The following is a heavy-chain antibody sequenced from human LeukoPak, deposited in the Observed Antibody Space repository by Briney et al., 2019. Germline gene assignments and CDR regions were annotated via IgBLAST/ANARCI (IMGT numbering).Heavy chain of an antibody. Sequence: SETLSLTCTVSGGSISSYYRSWIRQPPGKGLEWIGYIYYSGSTNYNPSLKSRVTISVDTSKNQFSLKLSSVTAADTAVYYCARSAPGDYWGQGTLVTVSS. CDR1: GGSISSYY. CDR3: ARSAPGDY. V-gene: IGHV4-59*01. CDR2: IYYSGST. J-gene: IGHJ4*02. D-gene: IGHD4/OR15-4a*01.